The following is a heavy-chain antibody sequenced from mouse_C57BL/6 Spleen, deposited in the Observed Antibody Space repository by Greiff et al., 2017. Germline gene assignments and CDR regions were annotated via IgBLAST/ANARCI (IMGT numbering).Heavy chain of an antibody. CDR3: ARMITTVVATGNVDY. V-gene: IGHV1-85*01. CDR2: IYPRDGST. J-gene: IGHJ2*01. CDR1: GYTFTSYD. D-gene: IGHD1-1*01. Sequence: VQLQQSGPELVKPGASVTLSCKASGYTFTSYDINWVKQRPGLGLEWIGWIYPRDGSTKYNEKFKGKATLTVDTSSITAYMELHSLTSEDSSVYFGARMITTVVATGNVDYWGQGTTLTVSS.